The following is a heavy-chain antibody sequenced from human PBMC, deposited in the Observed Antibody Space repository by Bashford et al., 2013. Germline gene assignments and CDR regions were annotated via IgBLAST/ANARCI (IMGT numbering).Heavy chain of an antibody. V-gene: IGHV3-73*01. J-gene: IGHJ4*02. CDR2: ISTKPEGYPT. CDR1: GFTFRSYA. Sequence: GGPVRLSCAASGFTFRSYAIHWVRQASGKGLEWVGRISTKPEGYPTAFAASVEGRFTISRDDSKNMAYLQMNSLKPEDTAVYYCSRHLYTSTSYIDSWGQGTLVTVSS. CDR3: SRHLYTSTSYIDS. D-gene: IGHD6-13*01.